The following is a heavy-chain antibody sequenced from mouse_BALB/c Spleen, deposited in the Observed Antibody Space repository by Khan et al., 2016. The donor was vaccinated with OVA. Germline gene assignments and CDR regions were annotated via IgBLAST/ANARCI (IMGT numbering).Heavy chain of an antibody. V-gene: IGHV1-80*01. D-gene: IGHD2-14*01. J-gene: IGHJ3*01. CDR2: IYPGDGDT. Sequence: QIQLVQSGAELVRPGSSVKISCKASGYAFSNYWMNWVKQRPGQGLEWIGQIYPGDGDTSFNGKFRGKATLTADKSSSTAYMQLSSLTSEDSAVYFCARSGYDYFAYWGQGTLATVSA. CDR1: GYAFSNYW. CDR3: ARSGYDYFAY.